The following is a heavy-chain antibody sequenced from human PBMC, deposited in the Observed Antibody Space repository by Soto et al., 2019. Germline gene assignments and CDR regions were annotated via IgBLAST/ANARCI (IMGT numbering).Heavy chain of an antibody. J-gene: IGHJ5*02. CDR1: GYTFTSYA. CDR3: ARVVVVAATPYDWFDP. D-gene: IGHD2-15*01. CDR2: INAGNGNT. Sequence: QVQLVQSGAEVKKPGASVKVSCKASGYTFTSYAMHWVRQAPGQRLEWMGWINAGNGNTKYSQKFQGRVTITRDTSASTAYMELSSLRSEDTAVYHCARVVVVAATPYDWFDPWGQGTLVTVSS. V-gene: IGHV1-3*01.